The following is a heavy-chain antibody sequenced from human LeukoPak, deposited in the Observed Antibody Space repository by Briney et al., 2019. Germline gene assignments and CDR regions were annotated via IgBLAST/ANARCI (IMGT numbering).Heavy chain of an antibody. CDR1: GGSISSYY. CDR3: ARDATYYYDSSGPLGYFDY. CDR2: VYYSGST. D-gene: IGHD3-22*01. J-gene: IGHJ4*02. V-gene: IGHV4-59*12. Sequence: SETLSLTCTVSGGSISSYYWSWIRQPPGKGLEWIGYVYYSGSTKYNPSLNSRVTISVDTSKNQFSLKLSSVTAADTAVYYCARDATYYYDSSGPLGYFDYWGQGTLVTVSS.